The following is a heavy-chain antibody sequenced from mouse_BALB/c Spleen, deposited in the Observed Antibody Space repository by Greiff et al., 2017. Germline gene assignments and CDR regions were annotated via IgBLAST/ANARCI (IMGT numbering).Heavy chain of an antibody. V-gene: IGHV1S137*01. Sequence: VQLQQSGAELVRPGVSVKISCKGSGYTFTDYAMHWVKQSHAKSLEWIGVISTYYGDASYNQKFKGKATMTVDKSSSTAYMELARLTSEDSAIYYCARRDYFYAMDYWGQGTSVTVSS. J-gene: IGHJ4*01. CDR2: ISTYYGDA. CDR3: ARRDYFYAMDY. CDR1: GYTFTDYA. D-gene: IGHD1-1*01.